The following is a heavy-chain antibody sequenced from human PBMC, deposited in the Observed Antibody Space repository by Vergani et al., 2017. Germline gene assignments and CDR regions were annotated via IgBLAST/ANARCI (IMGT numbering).Heavy chain of an antibody. Sequence: QVQLQESGPGLVKPSETLSLTCAVSGYSISSGYYWGWIRQPPGKGLEWIGSIYHSGSTYYNPALKSRVTISVDTSKNQFSLKLGSVTAADTAVYYCARPYGSGSFSLWGQGTLVTVSS. J-gene: IGHJ4*02. CDR1: GYSISSGYY. CDR3: ARPYGSGSFSL. V-gene: IGHV4-38-2*01. CDR2: IYHSGST. D-gene: IGHD3-10*01.